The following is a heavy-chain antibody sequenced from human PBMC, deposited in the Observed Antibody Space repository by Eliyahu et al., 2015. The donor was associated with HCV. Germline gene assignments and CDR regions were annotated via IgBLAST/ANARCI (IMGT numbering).Heavy chain of an antibody. CDR1: GFIFNNYA. V-gene: IGHV3-30*02. Sequence: QVQLVESGGGVVQPGGSLRLSCAASGFIFNNYAMNWVRQAPGKGLEWAAFIRYDGSNKYYADSVKGRFTISRDNSKNTLYLQMNSLRAEDTAVYYCAKGKDYGTELEDWGQGTLVTVSS. CDR2: IRYDGSNK. J-gene: IGHJ4*02. CDR3: AKGKDYGTELED. D-gene: IGHD4-17*01.